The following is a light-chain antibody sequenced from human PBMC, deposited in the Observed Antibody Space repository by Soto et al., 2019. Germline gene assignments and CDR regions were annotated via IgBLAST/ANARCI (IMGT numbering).Light chain of an antibody. Sequence: EIVLTQSPGTLSLSPGERVTLSCRASQSVPRNNLAWLQQKPGQAPRLLIFDASNRATGIPDRFSGSGSGTDFTLTISRLEPEDFAVFYCQQYGTSSWTFGQGTKVEIK. V-gene: IGKV3-20*01. CDR3: QQYGTSSWT. CDR1: QSVPRNN. J-gene: IGKJ1*01. CDR2: DAS.